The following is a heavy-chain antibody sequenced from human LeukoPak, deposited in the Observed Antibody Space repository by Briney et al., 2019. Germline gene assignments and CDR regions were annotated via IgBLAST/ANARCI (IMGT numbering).Heavy chain of an antibody. CDR1: GGTFSSYG. CDR3: ARGPRDYYDSSGHGDLPDY. D-gene: IGHD3-22*01. V-gene: IGHV1-69*05. J-gene: IGHJ4*02. CDR2: IIPVLGTV. Sequence: SVKVSCKTSGGTFSSYGINWVRQAPGQGLEWMGGIIPVLGTVNYAQKFQGRVTITTDGFSSTAYMELSSLRSEDTAVYYCARGPRDYYDSSGHGDLPDYWGQGTLVTVSS.